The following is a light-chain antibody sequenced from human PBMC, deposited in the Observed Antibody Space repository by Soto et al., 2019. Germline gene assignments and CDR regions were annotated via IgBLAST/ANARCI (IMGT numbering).Light chain of an antibody. V-gene: IGKV1-39*01. CDR2: ASS. J-gene: IGKJ3*01. CDR3: QQSDSTPFT. CDR1: QSISNS. Sequence: DIQMTQSPSSLSASVGDRVTITCRASQSISNSLNWYQQKPGKAPNLLIYASSSFEGGVPSRFSGSGSWTVFTLTISSLQPEDSATYYCQQSDSTPFTFGPGTKVQI.